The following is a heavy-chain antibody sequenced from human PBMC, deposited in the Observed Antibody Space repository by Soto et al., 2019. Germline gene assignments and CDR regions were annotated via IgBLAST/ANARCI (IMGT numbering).Heavy chain of an antibody. CDR2: INHSGST. J-gene: IGHJ4*02. D-gene: IGHD1-26*01. CDR3: ARGEYGGSSY. Sequence: SETLSLTCAVYGGSFSGYYWSWIRQPPGKGLEWIGEINHSGSTNYNPSLKSRVTISVDTSKNQFSLKLSSVTAADTAVYYCARGEYGGSSYWGQGTLVTVSS. CDR1: GGSFSGYY. V-gene: IGHV4-34*01.